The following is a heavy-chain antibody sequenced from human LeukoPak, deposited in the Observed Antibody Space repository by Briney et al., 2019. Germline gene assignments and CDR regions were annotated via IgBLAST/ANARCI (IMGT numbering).Heavy chain of an antibody. CDR1: GGSISSGSYY. J-gene: IGHJ2*01. Sequence: PSQTLSLTCTVSGGSISSGSYYWSWIRQPAGKGLEWIGRIYTSGSTNYNPSLKSRVTISVDTSKNQFSLKLSSVTAADTAVYYCARDPVGASTIYWYFDLWGRGTLVTVSS. D-gene: IGHD1-26*01. CDR2: IYTSGST. V-gene: IGHV4-61*02. CDR3: ARDPVGASTIYWYFDL.